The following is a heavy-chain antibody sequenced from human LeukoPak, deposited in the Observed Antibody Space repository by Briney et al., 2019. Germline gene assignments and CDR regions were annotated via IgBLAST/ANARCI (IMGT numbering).Heavy chain of an antibody. V-gene: IGHV3-30-3*01. CDR1: GFTFSSYV. Sequence: GGSLRLSCAASGFTFSSYVMHWVRQAPGKGLEWVAVISYDGSNKYYADSVKGRFTISRDNSKNTLYLQMNSLRAEDTAVYYCAREYCSSTSCTPVFYYWGQGTLVTVSS. J-gene: IGHJ4*02. CDR3: AREYCSSTSCTPVFYY. D-gene: IGHD2-2*01. CDR2: ISYDGSNK.